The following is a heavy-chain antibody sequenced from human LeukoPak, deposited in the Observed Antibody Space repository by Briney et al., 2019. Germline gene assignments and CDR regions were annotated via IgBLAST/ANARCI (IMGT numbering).Heavy chain of an antibody. CDR3: TRDTDFGSPTNYFDH. CDR2: ISWEGHTT. CDR1: GFTFDDYA. V-gene: IGHV3-43*01. D-gene: IGHD3-10*01. Sequence: GGSLRLSCAASGFTFDDYAMHWVRQAPGKGLQLVSLISWEGHTTYYADSVRGRFTISRDNTKNSLFLEMKSLTTDDTAFYYCTRDTDFGSPTNYFDHWGQGTLVSVSS. J-gene: IGHJ4*02.